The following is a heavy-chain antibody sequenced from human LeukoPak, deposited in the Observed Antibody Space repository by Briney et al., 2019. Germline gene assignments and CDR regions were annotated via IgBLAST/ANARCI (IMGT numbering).Heavy chain of an antibody. CDR1: GFTFSSYE. CDR3: ARDRNPYSSGWYRYYMDV. V-gene: IGHV3-21*01. CDR2: ISSSSSYI. D-gene: IGHD6-19*01. Sequence: GGSLRLSCAASGFTFSSYEMNWVRQAPGKGLEWVSSISSSSSYIYYADSVKGRFTISRDNAKNSLYLQMNSLRAEDTAVYYCARDRNPYSSGWYRYYMDVWGKGTTVTVSS. J-gene: IGHJ6*03.